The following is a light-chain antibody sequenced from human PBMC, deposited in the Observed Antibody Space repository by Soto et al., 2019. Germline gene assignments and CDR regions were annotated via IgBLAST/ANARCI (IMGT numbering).Light chain of an antibody. CDR1: SSDVGGYNY. J-gene: IGLJ1*01. CDR2: EAS. Sequence: QSVLTQPASVSGSPGQSITISCTVTSSDVGGYNYVSWYQHHPGKAPKFMIYEASNRPSGVSNRFSGSKSGNTASLTISGLQAEDEGDYYCCSYTSANTFVFGTGTKVTVL. CDR3: CSYTSANTFV. V-gene: IGLV2-14*01.